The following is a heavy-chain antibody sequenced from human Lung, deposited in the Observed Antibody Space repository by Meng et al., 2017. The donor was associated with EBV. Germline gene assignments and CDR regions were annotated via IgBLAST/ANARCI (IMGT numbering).Heavy chain of an antibody. J-gene: IGHJ4*02. V-gene: IGHV3-11*01. Sequence: QVQLVESGGGLVKPGGSXXXXCAASGFTFSDYYMSWIRQAPGKGLEWVSYISSSGSTIYYADSVKGRFTISRDNAKNSLYLQMNSLRAEDTAVYYCASEYYDSSGYRGYWGQGTLVTVSS. CDR2: ISSSGSTI. CDR3: ASEYYDSSGYRGY. CDR1: GFTFSDYY. D-gene: IGHD3-22*01.